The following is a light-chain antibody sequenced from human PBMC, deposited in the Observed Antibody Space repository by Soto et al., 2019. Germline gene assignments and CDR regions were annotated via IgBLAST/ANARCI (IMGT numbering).Light chain of an antibody. CDR1: QSISSW. Sequence: DIQMTHAPSTLSSSLLEGYTITCRASQSISSWLAWYQQKPGKAPKLLIYKASSLESGVPSRFSGSGSGTEFTLTISSLQPDDFATYYCQHYNSYSEAFGQGTKVDIK. CDR2: KAS. J-gene: IGKJ1*01. V-gene: IGKV1-5*03. CDR3: QHYNSYSEA.